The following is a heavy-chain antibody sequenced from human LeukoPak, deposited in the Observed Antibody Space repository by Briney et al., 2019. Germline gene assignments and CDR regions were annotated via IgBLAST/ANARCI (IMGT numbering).Heavy chain of an antibody. CDR1: GGTFNNYG. CDR2: IIPVYGTA. D-gene: IGHD1-26*01. Sequence: SVKVSCKGSGGTFNNYGLNWVRQAPGQGLEWMGGIIPVYGTANYAQKFRDRVTITSDESTSTTYMELSSLRSEDTAVYYCASSGGLGASNADAFDIWGQGTTVTVSS. J-gene: IGHJ3*02. V-gene: IGHV1-69*13. CDR3: ASSGGLGASNADAFDI.